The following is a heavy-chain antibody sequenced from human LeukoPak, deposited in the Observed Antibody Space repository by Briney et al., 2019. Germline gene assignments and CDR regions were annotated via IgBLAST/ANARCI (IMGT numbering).Heavy chain of an antibody. V-gene: IGHV4-61*02. D-gene: IGHD6-13*01. CDR3: ARRVAAAAMYDS. CDR2: IYTSGST. CDR1: GGSISSGSYY. Sequence: SQTLSLTCTVSGGSISSGSYYWSWIRQPAGKGLEWIGRIYTSGSTNYNPSLKSRVTISVDTSKNQFSLKLSSVTAADTAVYYCARRVAAAAMYDSWGQGTLVTVSS. J-gene: IGHJ4*02.